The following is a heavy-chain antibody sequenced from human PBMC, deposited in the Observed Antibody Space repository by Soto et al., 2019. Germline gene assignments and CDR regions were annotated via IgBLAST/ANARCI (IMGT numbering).Heavy chain of an antibody. J-gene: IGHJ6*02. V-gene: IGHV4-30-4*01. Sequence: PSETMSLTCTVSGGSISCGDCYWSWIRQPPGKGLEWIGYIYYSGSTYYNPSLKSRVTISVDTSKNQFSLKLSSVTAADTAVYYCARDFTAPYGDYDYYYGMDVWGQGTTVTVSS. CDR1: GGSISCGDCY. CDR2: IYYSGST. D-gene: IGHD4-17*01. CDR3: ARDFTAPYGDYDYYYGMDV.